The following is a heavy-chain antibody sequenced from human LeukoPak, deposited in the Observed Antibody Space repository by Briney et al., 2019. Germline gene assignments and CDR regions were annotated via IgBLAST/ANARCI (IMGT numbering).Heavy chain of an antibody. Sequence: ASVKVSCKASGYTFTSYGISWVRQAPGQGLEWMGWISAYNGNTNYAQKFQGRVTMTTDTSTSTAYMELRSLRSDDTAMYYCASSKWSTGGDYYHYMDVWGKGTTVTVSS. CDR3: ASSKWSTGGDYYHYMDV. J-gene: IGHJ6*03. CDR1: GYTFTSYG. CDR2: ISAYNGNT. V-gene: IGHV1-18*01. D-gene: IGHD2-15*01.